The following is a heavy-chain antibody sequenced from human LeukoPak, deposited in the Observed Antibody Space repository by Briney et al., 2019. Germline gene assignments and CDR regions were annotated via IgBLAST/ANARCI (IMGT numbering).Heavy chain of an antibody. CDR3: AGRTVVAGGWLDP. CDR1: GDSVSSTNYH. Sequence: SETLSLTCAVSGDSVSSTNYHWAWIRQPPGKGLEWIGNVHYSGSTYYNPSLRSRVTLSIDTSKNHFSLKLSSVTAADPAVYYCAGRTVVAGGWLDPWGQGTLVTVSS. D-gene: IGHD6-13*01. J-gene: IGHJ5*02. CDR2: VHYSGST. V-gene: IGHV4-39*02.